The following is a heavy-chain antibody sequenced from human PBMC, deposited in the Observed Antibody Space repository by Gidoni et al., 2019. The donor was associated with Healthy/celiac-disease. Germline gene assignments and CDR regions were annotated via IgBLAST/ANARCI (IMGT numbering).Heavy chain of an antibody. CDR3: AKARARYCSGGSCYFVADAFDI. CDR2: ISYDGSNK. CDR1: GFTFSSYG. Sequence: QVQLVESGGGVVQPGRSLRLSCAASGFTFSSYGMHWVRQAPGKGLEGVAVISYDGSNKYYADSVKGRFTISRDNSKNTLYLQMNSLRAEDTAVYYCAKARARYCSGGSCYFVADAFDIWGQGTMVTVSS. D-gene: IGHD2-15*01. V-gene: IGHV3-30*18. J-gene: IGHJ3*02.